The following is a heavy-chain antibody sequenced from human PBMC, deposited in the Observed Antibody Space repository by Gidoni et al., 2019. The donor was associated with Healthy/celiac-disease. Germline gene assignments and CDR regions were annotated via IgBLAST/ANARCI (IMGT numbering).Heavy chain of an antibody. V-gene: IGHV3-9*01. CDR1: GFPFDDYA. CDR2: ISWNSGSI. J-gene: IGHJ6*02. CDR3: AKDRIAVAGGGYGMDV. Sequence: EVQLVESGGGLVQPGRSLRLSFAASGFPFDDYAMHWVRQAPGKGLEWVSGISWNSGSIGYADSVKGRFTISRDNAKNSLYLQMNSLRAEDTALYYCAKDRIAVAGGGYGMDVWGQGTTVTVSS. D-gene: IGHD6-19*01.